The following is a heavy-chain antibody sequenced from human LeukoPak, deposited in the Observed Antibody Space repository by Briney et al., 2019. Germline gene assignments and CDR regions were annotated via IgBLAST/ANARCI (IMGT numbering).Heavy chain of an antibody. CDR3: ARLIVGATGVDY. J-gene: IGHJ4*02. D-gene: IGHD1-26*01. Sequence: GGSLRLSCAASGNYWMHWVRQAPGKGLEWVSYISSSSSTIYNADSVKGRFTISRDNAKNSLYLQMNSLRAEDTAVYYCARLIVGATGVDYWGQGTLVTVSS. CDR1: GNYW. CDR2: ISSSSSTI. V-gene: IGHV3-48*01.